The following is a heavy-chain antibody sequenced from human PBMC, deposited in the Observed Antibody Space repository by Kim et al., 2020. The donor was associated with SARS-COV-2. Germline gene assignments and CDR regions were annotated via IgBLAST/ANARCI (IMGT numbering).Heavy chain of an antibody. V-gene: IGHV1-18*01. CDR1: GYTFTSYG. Sequence: ASVKVSCKASGYTFTSYGISWGRQAPGQGLEWMGWISAYNGNTNYAQKLQGRVTMTTDTSTSTAYMELRSLRSDDTAVYYCASSGPSLSYYYYYGMDVWGQGTTVTVSS. J-gene: IGHJ6*02. CDR3: ASSGPSLSYYYYYGMDV. CDR2: ISAYNGNT.